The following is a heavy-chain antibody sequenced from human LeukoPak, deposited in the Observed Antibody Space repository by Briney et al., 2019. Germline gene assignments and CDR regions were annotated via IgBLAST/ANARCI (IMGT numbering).Heavy chain of an antibody. CDR2: ISYDGSNK. D-gene: IGHD6-19*01. CDR1: GFTFSGYA. CDR3: ARGPIAVAGIRMYYYYGMDV. Sequence: GGSLRLSCAASGFTFSGYAMHWVRQAPGKGLEWVAVISYDGSNKYYADSVKGRFTISRDNSKNTLYLQMNSLRAEDTAVYYCARGPIAVAGIRMYYYYGMDVWGQGTTVTVSS. J-gene: IGHJ6*02. V-gene: IGHV3-30-3*01.